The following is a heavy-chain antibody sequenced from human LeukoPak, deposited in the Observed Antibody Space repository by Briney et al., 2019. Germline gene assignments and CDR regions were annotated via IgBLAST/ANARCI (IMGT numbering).Heavy chain of an antibody. D-gene: IGHD3-16*02. Sequence: GGSLRLSCAASGFTFSSYTMNWVRQAPGRGLEWVSGISGSGTNTYYADSVKGRFTISRDNSKNTLYLQMNSLRAEDTAVYYCARGYYDYVWGSYRPAEGVDYWGQGTLVTVSS. J-gene: IGHJ4*02. CDR3: ARGYYDYVWGSYRPAEGVDY. CDR2: ISGSGTNT. CDR1: GFTFSSYT. V-gene: IGHV3-23*01.